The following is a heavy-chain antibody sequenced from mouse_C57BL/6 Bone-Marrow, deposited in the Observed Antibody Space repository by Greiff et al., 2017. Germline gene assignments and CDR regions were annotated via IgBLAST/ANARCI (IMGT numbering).Heavy chain of an antibody. J-gene: IGHJ2*01. CDR3: ARECHYYGSYYFDY. V-gene: IGHV1-64*01. D-gene: IGHD1-1*01. CDR1: GYTFTSYW. CDR2: FHPNSGST. Sequence: QVHLQQPGAELVKPGASVKLSCKASGYTFTSYWMHWVKQRPGQGLEWIGMFHPNSGSTNYNEKFKNKATLTVDKSSSTAYMQLSSLTSEDSAVYCCARECHYYGSYYFDYWGQGTTLTVSS.